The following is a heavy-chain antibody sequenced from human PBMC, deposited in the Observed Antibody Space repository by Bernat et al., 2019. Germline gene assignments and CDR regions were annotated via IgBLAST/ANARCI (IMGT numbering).Heavy chain of an antibody. Sequence: EVQLVESGGGLVQPGGSLRPSCAASGFTFSSYWMSWVRQAPGKGLEWVANIKQDGSEKYYVDSVKGRFTISRDNAKNSVYLQMNSLRAEDTAVYYCARDDYGDYPEYFQYWGQGTRVTVSS. CDR2: IKQDGSEK. CDR1: GFTFSSYW. V-gene: IGHV3-7*03. CDR3: ARDDYGDYPEYFQY. D-gene: IGHD4-17*01. J-gene: IGHJ1*01.